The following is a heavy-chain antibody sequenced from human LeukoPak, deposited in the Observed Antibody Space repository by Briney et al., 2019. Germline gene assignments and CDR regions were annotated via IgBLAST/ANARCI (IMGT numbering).Heavy chain of an antibody. CDR1: GGSVSSGSYY. J-gene: IGHJ4*02. CDR2: IYYSGST. Sequence: SETLSLTCTVSGGSVSSGSYYWSWIRQPPGKGLEWIGYIYYSGSTIYNPSLKSRVTISVDTSKNQFSLKLSSVTAADTAVYYCAVYYYDSSGYYDWGQGTLVTVSS. V-gene: IGHV4-61*01. CDR3: AVYYYDSSGYYD. D-gene: IGHD3-22*01.